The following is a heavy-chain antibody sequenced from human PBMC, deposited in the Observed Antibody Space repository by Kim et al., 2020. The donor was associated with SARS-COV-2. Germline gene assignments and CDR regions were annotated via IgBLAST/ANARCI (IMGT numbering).Heavy chain of an antibody. CDR1: GFAFSSYA. J-gene: IGHJ4*02. CDR2: ITGDGSST. D-gene: IGHD5-18*01. Sequence: GGSLRLSCAASGFAFSSYAMHWVRQAPGKGLEFVSIITGDGSSTNYAISVKGRFTISRDNSNNMLYLQMGSLRAEDMAVYYCARERGYKFGYSFDYWGRG. V-gene: IGHV3-64*01. CDR3: ARERGYKFGYSFDY.